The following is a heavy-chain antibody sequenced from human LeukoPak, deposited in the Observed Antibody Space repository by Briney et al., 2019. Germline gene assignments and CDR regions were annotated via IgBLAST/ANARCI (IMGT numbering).Heavy chain of an antibody. V-gene: IGHV1-18*01. CDR3: ARDPYYDSSGYGDY. Sequence: ASVTVSFTPSGYTFTIYGISWVRQAPGQGREWMGWISAYNGKTNNAHKLQGRVTMTTDTSTSTAYMELRSLRSDDTGVYYCARDPYYDSSGYGDYWGQGTLVTVSS. J-gene: IGHJ4*02. CDR1: GYTFTIYG. CDR2: ISAYNGKT. D-gene: IGHD3-22*01.